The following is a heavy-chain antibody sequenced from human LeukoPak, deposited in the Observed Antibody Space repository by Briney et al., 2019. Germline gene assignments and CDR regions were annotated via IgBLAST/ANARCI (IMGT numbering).Heavy chain of an antibody. Sequence: PSETLSLTCAVYGGSFSGYYWSWIRQPPGKGLEWIGEINHSGSTNYNPSLKSRVTISVDTSKNQFSLKLSSVTAADTAVYYCARTTQTYYDFWSGYLNWFDPWGQGTLVTASS. CDR3: ARTTQTYYDFWSGYLNWFDP. CDR2: INHSGST. V-gene: IGHV4-34*01. D-gene: IGHD3-3*01. CDR1: GGSFSGYY. J-gene: IGHJ5*02.